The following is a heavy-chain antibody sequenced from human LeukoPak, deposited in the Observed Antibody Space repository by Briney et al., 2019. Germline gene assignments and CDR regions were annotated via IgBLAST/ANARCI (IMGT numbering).Heavy chain of an antibody. V-gene: IGHV4-61*05. CDR2: TYYSGST. CDR1: GGSISSSSYY. J-gene: IGHJ6*02. D-gene: IGHD5-18*01. Sequence: KPSETLSLTCTVSGGSISSSSYYWGWIRQPPGKGLEWIGYTYYSGSTNYNPSLKSRVTISVDTSKNQFSLKLSSVTAADTAVYYCASHADTAYYYYGMDVWGQGTTVTVSS. CDR3: ASHADTAYYYYGMDV.